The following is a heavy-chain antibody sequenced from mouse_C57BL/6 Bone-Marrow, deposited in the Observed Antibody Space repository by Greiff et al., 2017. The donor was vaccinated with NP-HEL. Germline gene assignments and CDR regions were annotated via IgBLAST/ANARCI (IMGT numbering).Heavy chain of an antibody. J-gene: IGHJ1*03. CDR2: IYPGSGST. CDR3: ARLDTTVVAHWYCDV. CDR1: GYTFTSYW. Sequence: VKLQQSGAELVKPGASVKMSCKASGYTFTSYWITWVKQRPGQGLEWIGDIYPGSGSTNYNEKFKSKATLTVDTSSSTAYMQSSSLTSEDSAVYYCARLDTTVVAHWYCDVWGTGTTVTVSS. V-gene: IGHV1-55*01. D-gene: IGHD1-1*01.